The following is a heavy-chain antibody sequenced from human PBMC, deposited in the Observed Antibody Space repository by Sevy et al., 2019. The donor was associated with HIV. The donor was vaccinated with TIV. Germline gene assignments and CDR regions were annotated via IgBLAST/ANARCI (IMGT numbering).Heavy chain of an antibody. V-gene: IGHV3-7*01. CDR3: ARERGISFIVGATTGAFDI. CDR2: IKQDGSEK. D-gene: IGHD1-26*01. CDR1: RFTFSNYW. J-gene: IGHJ3*02. Sequence: GGSLRLSCAASRFTFSNYWMSWVRQAPGKGLEWVANIKQDGSEKYYVYSVKGRFIISRDNAKNSLYLQMNSLRAEDTAVYYCARERGISFIVGATTGAFDIWGQGTMVTVSS.